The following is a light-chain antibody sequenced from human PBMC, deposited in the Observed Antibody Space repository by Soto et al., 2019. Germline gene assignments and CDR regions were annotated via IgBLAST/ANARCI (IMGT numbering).Light chain of an antibody. J-gene: IGKJ4*01. CDR1: QSVSSSY. CDR2: DAS. V-gene: IGKV3D-20*01. Sequence: IVLTQSPATLSLSPGERATLSCGASQSVSSSYLAWYQQKPGPAPRLLIYDASTRATGIPDRFSGSGSGTDFTLTISRLEPEDFAVYYCQQYGSPQLTFGGGTKVEIK. CDR3: QQYGSPQLT.